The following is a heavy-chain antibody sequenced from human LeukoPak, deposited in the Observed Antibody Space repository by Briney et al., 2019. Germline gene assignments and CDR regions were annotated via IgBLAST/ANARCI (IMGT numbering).Heavy chain of an antibody. J-gene: IGHJ6*03. Sequence: SETLSLTCTVSGDSISSYYWSWIRQPPGKGLEWIGYIYTSGSTNYNPSLKSRVTISVDTPENQFSLKLSSVTAADTAVYYCASTACSSTSCSLTHYYYYMDVWGKGTTVTVSS. D-gene: IGHD2-2*01. V-gene: IGHV4-4*09. CDR3: ASTACSSTSCSLTHYYYYMDV. CDR2: IYTSGST. CDR1: GDSISSYY.